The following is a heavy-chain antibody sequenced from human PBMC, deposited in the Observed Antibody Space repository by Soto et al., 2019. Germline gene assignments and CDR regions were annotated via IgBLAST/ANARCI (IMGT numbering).Heavy chain of an antibody. CDR3: ARHYVNVGYCLSP. CDR1: GDSITNGRW. V-gene: IGHV4-4*02. CDR2: IHESGTT. J-gene: IGHJ5*02. Sequence: SETLSLTCAVSGDSITNGRWWSWVRQTPGKGLEWIGEIHESGTTNYNPSLQTRVTISVDKSKNQFSLIVNSVTAADTAVYYCARHYVNVGYCLSPWGQGTPVT. D-gene: IGHD2-15*01.